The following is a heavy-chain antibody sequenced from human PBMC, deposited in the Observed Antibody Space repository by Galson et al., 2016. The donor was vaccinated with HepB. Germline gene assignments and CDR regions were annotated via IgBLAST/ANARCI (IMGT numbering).Heavy chain of an antibody. CDR3: ARGRNYYDSSGYTHRGFDP. V-gene: IGHV4-59*12. Sequence: LSLTCNVSAGSISTYYWSWIRQPPGKGLEWIGCIYYTGSTDYNPSLKSRVTISLDTSKNQFSLRLSSVTAADTAVYYCARGRNYYDSSGYTHRGFDPWGQGALVTVSS. CDR1: AGSISTYY. J-gene: IGHJ5*02. D-gene: IGHD3-22*01. CDR2: IYYTGST.